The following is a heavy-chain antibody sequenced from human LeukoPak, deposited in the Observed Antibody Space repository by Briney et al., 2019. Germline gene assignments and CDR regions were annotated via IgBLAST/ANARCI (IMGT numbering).Heavy chain of an antibody. CDR1: GFTVSSNH. J-gene: IGHJ4*02. CDR3: AGVPGFGSFNNI. D-gene: IGHD3-10*01. V-gene: IGHV3-66*01. CDR2: IYSGGST. Sequence: GGSLRLSCAASGFTVSSNHMSWVRQAPGRGLEWVSVIYSGGSTYYADSVKGRFTISRDNSKNTLYLQMNTLRAEDTAVYYCAGVPGFGSFNNIWAQETLVTVPS.